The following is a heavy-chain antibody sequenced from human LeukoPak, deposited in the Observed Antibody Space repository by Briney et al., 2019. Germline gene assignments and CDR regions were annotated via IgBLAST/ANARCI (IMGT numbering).Heavy chain of an antibody. Sequence: PSETLSLTCTVSGDSISIYYWSWIRQPAGKGLEWIGRMYTSGTTNYKPSLKSRVTMSVDTSKNQFSLKLSSVTAADTAVYYCAKSYGYGLVDIWGQGTMVTVSS. CDR2: MYTSGTT. J-gene: IGHJ3*02. V-gene: IGHV4-4*07. D-gene: IGHD5-18*01. CDR1: GDSISIYY. CDR3: AKSYGYGLVDI.